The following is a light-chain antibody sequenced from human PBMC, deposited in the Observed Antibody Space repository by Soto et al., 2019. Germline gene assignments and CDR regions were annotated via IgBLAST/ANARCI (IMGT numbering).Light chain of an antibody. CDR2: KAS. V-gene: IGKV1-5*03. J-gene: IGKJ4*01. Sequence: DIQMTQSPSTLSASVGDRVTITCRASQSIIRWLAWYQQKPGKTPKLLIYKASSLESGVPPMFSGSGSGTEFALTISSLQPNDFATYDFQQYNSYPLTFGGGTKVEIK. CDR3: QQYNSYPLT. CDR1: QSIIRW.